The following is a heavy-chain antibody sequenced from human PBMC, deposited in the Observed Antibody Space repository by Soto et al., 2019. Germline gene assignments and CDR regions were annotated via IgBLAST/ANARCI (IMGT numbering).Heavy chain of an antibody. CDR2: FSGSGGGT. Sequence: HPGGSLRLSCAASGFNLSTQGMSWVRQAPGKGLEWILGFSGSGGGTYYAGPVKGRFTISRDRSKNILYLQMSSLRVEDTAVYYCGTEGQWRVQNSYYYAMDVWGQGTTVTVSS. J-gene: IGHJ6*02. CDR1: GFNLSTQG. D-gene: IGHD2-8*01. CDR3: GTEGQWRVQNSYYYAMDV. V-gene: IGHV3-23*01.